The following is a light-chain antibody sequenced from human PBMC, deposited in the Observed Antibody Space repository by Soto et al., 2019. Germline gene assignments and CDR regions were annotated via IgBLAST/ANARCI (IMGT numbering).Light chain of an antibody. CDR3: AAWDDSLNGYV. CDR2: SNY. J-gene: IGLJ1*01. Sequence: QPVLTQPPSTSGTPGQRVTISCSGSNSNIGSKTVNWYQHLPGTAPKLLIYSNYQRPSGVPDRFSGSKSGTSASLAVSGLQSEDEGDYYCAAWDDSLNGYVFGTGTKLTVL. V-gene: IGLV1-44*01. CDR1: NSNIGSKT.